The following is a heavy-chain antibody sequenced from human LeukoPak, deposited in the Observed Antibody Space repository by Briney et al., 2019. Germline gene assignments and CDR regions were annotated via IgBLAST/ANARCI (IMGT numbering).Heavy chain of an antibody. J-gene: IGHJ4*02. Sequence: GGSLRLSCAASGFTFSSSWMHWVRQAPGKGLVWVSRINSDGSSTDYADSVKGRFTISRDNAKNTLYLQMNSLRAEGTAVYYCARPLAYNYFDYWGQGTLLTVSS. V-gene: IGHV3-74*01. CDR2: INSDGSST. D-gene: IGHD3-16*01. CDR3: ARPLAYNYFDY. CDR1: GFTFSSSW.